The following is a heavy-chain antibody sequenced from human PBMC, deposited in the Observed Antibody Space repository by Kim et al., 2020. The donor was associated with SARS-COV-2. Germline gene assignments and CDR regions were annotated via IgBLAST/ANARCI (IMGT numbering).Heavy chain of an antibody. CDR2: INTNTGNP. V-gene: IGHV7-4-1*02. Sequence: ASVKVSCKASGYSFTSYAMNWVRQAPGQGLEWMGWINTNTGNPTYGQGFTGRFVFSLDTSVSTAYLQISSLKAEDTAVYYCARDFDYGDYVRDAFDIWGQGTMVTVSS. CDR1: GYSFTSYA. CDR3: ARDFDYGDYVRDAFDI. D-gene: IGHD4-17*01. J-gene: IGHJ3*02.